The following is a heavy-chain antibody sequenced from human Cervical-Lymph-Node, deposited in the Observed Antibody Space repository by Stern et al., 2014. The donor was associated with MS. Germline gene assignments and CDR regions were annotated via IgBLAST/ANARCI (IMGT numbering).Heavy chain of an antibody. D-gene: IGHD2-15*01. CDR2: ISGYNDYT. J-gene: IGHJ4*02. Sequence: VQLVESGAEVKKPGASVKVSCEASGYTFTSYGISWVRQAPGQGLEWMGWISGYNDYTKYAQKVQGRVTMTTDTSTSTAYMELRSLRSDDTAVYYCARDSIAVPAKTGDYWGQGTLVTVSS. CDR3: ARDSIAVPAKTGDY. V-gene: IGHV1-18*01. CDR1: GYTFTSYG.